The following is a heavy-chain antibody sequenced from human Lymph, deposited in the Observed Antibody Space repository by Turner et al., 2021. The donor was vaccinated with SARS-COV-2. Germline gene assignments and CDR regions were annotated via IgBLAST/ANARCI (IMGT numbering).Heavy chain of an antibody. Sequence: EVQLAETGGGLIQPGGSPRLSCAASGIIVSRNYMNWVRQAPGKGLEWVSVIYSGGTTYYADSVKGRFTISRDNSKNTLYLQMNSLRVEDTAVYYCARDLGTYGMDVWGQGTTVTVSS. CDR1: GIIVSRNY. D-gene: IGHD6-13*01. J-gene: IGHJ6*02. CDR2: IYSGGTT. V-gene: IGHV3-53*02. CDR3: ARDLGTYGMDV.